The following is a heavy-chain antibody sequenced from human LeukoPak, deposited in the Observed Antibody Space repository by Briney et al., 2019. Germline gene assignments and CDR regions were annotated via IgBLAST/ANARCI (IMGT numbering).Heavy chain of an antibody. D-gene: IGHD3-3*01. V-gene: IGHV4-4*07. CDR2: IYTSGST. CDR1: GGSISSYY. J-gene: IGHJ6*03. CDR3: ARGVQYYDFWSGRYYYMDV. Sequence: PSETLSLTCTVSGGSISSYYWSWIRQPAGEGLEWIGRIYTSGSTNYNPSLKSRVTISVDRSKNQFSLKLSSVTAADTAVYYCARGVQYYDFWSGRYYYMDVWGKGTTVTVSS.